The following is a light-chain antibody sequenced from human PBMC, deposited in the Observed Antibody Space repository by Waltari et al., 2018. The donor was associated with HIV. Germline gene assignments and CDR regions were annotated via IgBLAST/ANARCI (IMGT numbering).Light chain of an antibody. V-gene: IGKV1-33*01. CDR3: QQYDNLPSIT. J-gene: IGKJ5*01. CDR1: QDINKY. Sequence: DIQMTQSPSSLSASVGDRVTITCQASQDINKYLNWYQQKPGKAPDLLIYDAYNLKTGVPSRFSGSGSGTDFTLTSSSLQPEDLATYFCQQYDNLPSITFGQGTRVEIK. CDR2: DAY.